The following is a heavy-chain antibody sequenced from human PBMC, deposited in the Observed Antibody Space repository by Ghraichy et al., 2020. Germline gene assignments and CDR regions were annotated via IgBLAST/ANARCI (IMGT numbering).Heavy chain of an antibody. V-gene: IGHV3-7*04. Sequence: GSLRLSCAASGFTFSTYWMSWVRQAPGKGLEWVANIKGDGSEKHYLDSVKGRFTISRDNAKNSVYLQMNSLRVEDTAVYYCARIDGHSCSSGYWGQGTLLIVSS. D-gene: IGHD6-6*01. CDR2: IKGDGSEK. CDR3: ARIDGHSCSSGY. CDR1: GFTFSTYW. J-gene: IGHJ4*02.